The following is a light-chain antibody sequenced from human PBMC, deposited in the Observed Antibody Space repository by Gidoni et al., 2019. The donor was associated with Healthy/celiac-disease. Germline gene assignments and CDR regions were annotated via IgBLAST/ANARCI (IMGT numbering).Light chain of an antibody. CDR1: TLGDKY. CDR3: QAWDSSPV. Sequence: SYELTQPPSVSVSPGQTASITCSGDTLGDKYACWYQQKPGQSPVLVIYQDSKRPSGIPERFSGSNSGNTATLTISGTQAMDEADYYCQAWDSSPVFGGGTKLTVL. CDR2: QDS. V-gene: IGLV3-1*01. J-gene: IGLJ2*01.